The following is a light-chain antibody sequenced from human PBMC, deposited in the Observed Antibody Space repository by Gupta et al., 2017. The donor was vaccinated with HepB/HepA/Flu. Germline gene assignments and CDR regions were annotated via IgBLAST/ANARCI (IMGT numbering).Light chain of an antibody. V-gene: IGKV4-1*01. CDR2: WAS. CDR1: QIFLYSSNNKNY. Sequence: DFLMTQYPDSLSVCLSERPSTNCKSSQIFLYSSNNKNYLAWYQQKPGQPPKLLIYWASTRESGVPDRFSGSGSGTDFTLTISSLQADDVAVYYCQQYYSTPPTFGGGTKVGIK. CDR3: QQYYSTPPT. J-gene: IGKJ4*01.